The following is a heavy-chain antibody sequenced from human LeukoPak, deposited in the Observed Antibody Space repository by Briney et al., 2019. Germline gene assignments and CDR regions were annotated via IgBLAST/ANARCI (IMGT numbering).Heavy chain of an antibody. CDR1: GYRFTTYW. V-gene: IGHV5-51*01. Sequence: GESLQISCKGSGYRFTTYWIGWVRQMPGKGLEWMGVIYPNDSDTRYSPSFQGQVTISADKSISTAYLQWSSLKASDTAMYYCASSRDSRLNYWGQGTLVTVSS. D-gene: IGHD2-21*02. CDR3: ASSRDSRLNY. J-gene: IGHJ4*02. CDR2: IYPNDSDT.